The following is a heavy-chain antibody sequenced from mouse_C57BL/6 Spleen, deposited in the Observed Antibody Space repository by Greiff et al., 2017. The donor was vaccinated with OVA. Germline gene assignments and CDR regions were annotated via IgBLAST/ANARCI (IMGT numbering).Heavy chain of an antibody. V-gene: IGHV1-72*01. CDR1: GYTFTSYW. D-gene: IGHD1-1*01. J-gene: IGHJ4*01. CDR2: IDPNSGGT. Sequence: QVQLQQPGAELVKPGASVKLSCKASGYTFTSYWMHWVKQRPGQGLEWIGRIDPNSGGTKYNEKFKSKATLTVDKSSSTAYMQLSSLTSEDSAVYYCARKIYYYGSSYVDAMDYWGQGTSVTVSS. CDR3: ARKIYYYGSSYVDAMDY.